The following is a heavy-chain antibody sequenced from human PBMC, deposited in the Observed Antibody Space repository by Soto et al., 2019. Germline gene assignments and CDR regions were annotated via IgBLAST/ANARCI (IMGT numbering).Heavy chain of an antibody. CDR2: ISGSGGST. CDR3: AKPPPMIIVVPAAPPGY. J-gene: IGHJ4*02. Sequence: GGSLRLSCAASGFTFSSYAMSWVRQAPGKGLEWVSGISGSGGSTYYADSVKGRFTISRENSKNTLYLQMNSLRAEDTAVYYCAKPPPMIIVVPAAPPGYWGQGTLVIVSS. V-gene: IGHV3-23*01. D-gene: IGHD2-2*01. CDR1: GFTFSSYA.